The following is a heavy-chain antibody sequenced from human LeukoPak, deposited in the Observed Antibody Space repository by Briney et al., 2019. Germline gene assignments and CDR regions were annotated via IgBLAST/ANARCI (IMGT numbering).Heavy chain of an antibody. CDR2: IYPGDSDT. Sequence: GESLKISCKGSGYSFTSYWIGWVRQMPGKGLEWMGIIYPGDSDTRYSPSFQGQVTISADKSISTAYLQWSSLKASDTAMYYCERQQDSSGYYYDAFDIWGQGTMVTVSS. CDR3: ERQQDSSGYYYDAFDI. J-gene: IGHJ3*02. D-gene: IGHD3-22*01. V-gene: IGHV5-51*01. CDR1: GYSFTSYW.